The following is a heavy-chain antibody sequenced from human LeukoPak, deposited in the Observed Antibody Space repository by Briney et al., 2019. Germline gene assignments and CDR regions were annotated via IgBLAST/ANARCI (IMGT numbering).Heavy chain of an antibody. D-gene: IGHD6-6*01. CDR2: ISYDGSNK. CDR1: GFTFRDYW. CDR3: ARFVDY. Sequence: GGSLRLSCGASGFTFRDYWMSWVRQAPGKGLEWVAVISYDGSNKYYADSVKGRFTISRDNSKNTLYLQMDSLRAEDTAVYYCARFVDYWGQGTLVTVSS. J-gene: IGHJ4*02. V-gene: IGHV3-30-3*01.